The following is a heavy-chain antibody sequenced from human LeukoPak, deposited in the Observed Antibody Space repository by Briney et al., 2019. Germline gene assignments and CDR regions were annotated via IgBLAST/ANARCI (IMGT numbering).Heavy chain of an antibody. V-gene: IGHV3-48*02. J-gene: IGHJ6*02. CDR1: GFTFSSYS. Sequence: PGGSLRLSCAASGFTFSSYSMNWVRQAPGKGLEWVSYISSSSSTIYYADSVKGRFTISRDNAKNSLYLQMNSLRDEDTAVYYCARDTIRYFDWHNPSYYGMDVWGQGTTVTVSS. CDR3: ARDTIRYFDWHNPSYYGMDV. D-gene: IGHD3-9*01. CDR2: ISSSSSTI.